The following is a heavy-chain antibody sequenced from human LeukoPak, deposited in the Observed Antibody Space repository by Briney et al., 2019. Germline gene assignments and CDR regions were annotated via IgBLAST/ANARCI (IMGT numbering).Heavy chain of an antibody. Sequence: SVTVSCKASGGTFSSYAISWVRQAPGHGLESMGGIIPIFGTANYAQKFQGRVTIAADESTSTAYMEPISLRAEDTAVYCRARGPGVATKILTFYFDYWGQGTLVTVSS. V-gene: IGHV1-69*13. CDR2: IIPIFGTA. D-gene: IGHD5-24*01. CDR1: GGTFSSYA. CDR3: ARGPGVATKILTFYFDY. J-gene: IGHJ4*02.